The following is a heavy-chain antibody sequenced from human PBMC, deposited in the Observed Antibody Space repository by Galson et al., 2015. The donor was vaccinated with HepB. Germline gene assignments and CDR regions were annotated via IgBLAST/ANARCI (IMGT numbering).Heavy chain of an antibody. J-gene: IGHJ4*02. V-gene: IGHV1-2*06. Sequence: SVKVSCKASGYTFTGYYMHWVRQAPGQGLEWMGRINPNSGGTNYAQKFQGRVTMTRDTSISTAYMELSRLRSDDTAVYYCTRDDSSGYWFDYWGQGTLVTVSS. CDR3: TRDDSSGYWFDY. CDR2: INPNSGGT. CDR1: GYTFTGYY. D-gene: IGHD3-22*01.